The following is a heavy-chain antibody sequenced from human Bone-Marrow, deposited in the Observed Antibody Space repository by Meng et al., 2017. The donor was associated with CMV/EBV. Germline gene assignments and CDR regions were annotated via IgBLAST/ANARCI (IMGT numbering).Heavy chain of an antibody. CDR3: ATSLRWELGFDY. CDR1: GHTLAESS. J-gene: IGHJ4*02. V-gene: IGHV1-24*01. Sequence: CKVSGHTLAESSMHWVRQAPGKGLEWMGCFDTEDGKTIYAQKFQGRVTMTEDTSSDTAYMELSTLRSEDTAVYYCATSLRWELGFDYWGQGTLVTVSS. CDR2: FDTEDGKT. D-gene: IGHD4-23*01.